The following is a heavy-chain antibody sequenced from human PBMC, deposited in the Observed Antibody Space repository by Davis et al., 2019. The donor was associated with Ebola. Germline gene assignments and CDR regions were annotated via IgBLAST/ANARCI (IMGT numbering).Heavy chain of an antibody. D-gene: IGHD1-26*01. V-gene: IGHV4-39*01. CDR2: IYYSGST. J-gene: IGHJ4*02. Sequence: PSETLSLTCTVSGGSISSSSYYWGWIRQPPGKGLEWIGSIYYSGSTYYNPSLKSRVTISVDTSKNQFSLKLSSVTAADTAVYYCARSRDEWELTSLDYWGQGTLVTVSS. CDR1: GGSISSSSYY. CDR3: ARSRDEWELTSLDY.